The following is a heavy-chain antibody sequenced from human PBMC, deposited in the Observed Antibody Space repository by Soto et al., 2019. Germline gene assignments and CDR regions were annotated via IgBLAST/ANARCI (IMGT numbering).Heavy chain of an antibody. CDR3: AREAAGILNWFDP. D-gene: IGHD6-25*01. J-gene: IGHJ5*02. CDR1: GGSISSGGYY. V-gene: IGHV4-31*03. CDR2: IYHSGST. Sequence: SETLCLTCTVSGGSISSGGYYWSWIRQHPGKGLEWIGYIYHSGSTYYNPSLKSRVTISVDTSKNQFSLKVSSVTAADTAVYYCAREAAGILNWFDPWGQGTLVTVSS.